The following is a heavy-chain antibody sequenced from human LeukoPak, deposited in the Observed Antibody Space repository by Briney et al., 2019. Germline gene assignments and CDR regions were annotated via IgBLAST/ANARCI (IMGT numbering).Heavy chain of an antibody. CDR3: AREEGYFCSGGSCYSYYMDV. V-gene: IGHV4-4*07. J-gene: IGHJ6*03. CDR2: IYTSGST. CDR1: GVSISSYY. D-gene: IGHD2-15*01. Sequence: SETLSLTCTVSGVSISSYYWSWIRQPAGKGLEWIGRIYTSGSTNYNPSLKSRVTMSVDTSKNQFSLKLSSVTAADTAVYYCAREEGYFCSGGSCYSYYMDVWGKGTTVTISS.